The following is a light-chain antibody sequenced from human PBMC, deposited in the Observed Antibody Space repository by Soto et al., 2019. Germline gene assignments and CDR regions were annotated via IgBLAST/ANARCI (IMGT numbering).Light chain of an antibody. CDR2: GVS. CDR3: NSYTTTSTVV. Sequence: QSALTQPASVSGSPGQSITISCTGTSSDVGTYNYVSWYQQHPGKAPKLMIYGVSNRPSGIPKRFSGSKSGNTASLTISGLQAEDEADYYCNSYTTTSTVVFGGGTKLTVL. CDR1: SSDVGTYNY. J-gene: IGLJ3*02. V-gene: IGLV2-14*01.